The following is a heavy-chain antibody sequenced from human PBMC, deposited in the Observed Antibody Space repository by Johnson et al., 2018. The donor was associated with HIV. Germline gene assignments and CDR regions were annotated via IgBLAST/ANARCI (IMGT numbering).Heavy chain of an antibody. CDR1: GFTFSSYW. Sequence: VQLVESGGGLVQPGGSLRLSCAASGFTFSSYWMHWVRQAPGKGLVWVSRINIDGSSTSYADSVKGRFTISRDNSKDTLYLQMDGLRPEATALYYCAKDIGESECEECAADYYDVGRDYPCLAPRGVPGTFDIWGQGTTVTVSS. CDR3: AKDIGESECEECAADYYDVGRDYPCLAPRGVPGTFDI. CDR2: INIDGSST. J-gene: IGHJ3*02. V-gene: IGHV3-74*01. D-gene: IGHD3-3*01.